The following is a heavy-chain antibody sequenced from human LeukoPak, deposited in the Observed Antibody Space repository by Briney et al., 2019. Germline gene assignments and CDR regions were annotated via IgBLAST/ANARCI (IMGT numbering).Heavy chain of an antibody. CDR1: GYSITSGYN. CDR2: IYHSGSA. D-gene: IGHD2-2*02. V-gene: IGHV4-38-2*02. J-gene: IGHJ4*02. Sequence: SETLSLTCTASGYSITSGYNWAWIWQPPGKVLEWIGSIYHSGSAYYTPSLKSRVTISVDTSKNQFSLKLSSVTAADTAVYYCVRYCSSTTCYTRAVDYWGQGTLVTVSS. CDR3: VRYCSSTTCYTRAVDY.